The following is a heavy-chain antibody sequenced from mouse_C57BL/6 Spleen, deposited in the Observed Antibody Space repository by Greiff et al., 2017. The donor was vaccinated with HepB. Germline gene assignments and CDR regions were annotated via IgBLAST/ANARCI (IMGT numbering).Heavy chain of an antibody. D-gene: IGHD1-1*01. CDR2: IYPGDGDT. CDR3: ARGYYGSSPDY. V-gene: IGHV1-80*01. J-gene: IGHJ2*01. Sequence: QVQLKESGAELVKPGASVKISCKASGYAFSSYWMNWVKQRPGKGLEWIGQIYPGDGDTNYNGKFKGKATLTADKSSSTAYMQLSSLTSEDSAVYFCARGYYGSSPDYWGQGTTLTVSS. CDR1: GYAFSSYW.